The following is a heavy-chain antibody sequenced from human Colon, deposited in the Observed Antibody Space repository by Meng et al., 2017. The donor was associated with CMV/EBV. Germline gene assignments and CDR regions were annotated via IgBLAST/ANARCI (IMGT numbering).Heavy chain of an antibody. Sequence: SETLSLTCTVSGDSLRGHYWSWIRQPPGKGLEWIGYIYYSGSTNYNPSLKSRVTMAVDTSKNQLSLKLTSVTAADTAVFYCARGPIAARADLWGQGALVTVSS. D-gene: IGHD6-25*01. V-gene: IGHV4-59*11. J-gene: IGHJ5*02. CDR2: IYYSGST. CDR3: ARGPIAARADL. CDR1: GDSLRGHY.